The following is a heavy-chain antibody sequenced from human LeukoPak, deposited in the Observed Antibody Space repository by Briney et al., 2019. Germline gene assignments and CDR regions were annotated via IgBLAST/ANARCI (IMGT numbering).Heavy chain of an antibody. CDR3: ARRSIELNAFDI. CDR2: IYYSGST. Sequence: SETLSLTCTVSGGSISSSSYYWGWIRQPPGKGLEWIGSIYYSGSTYYNPSLKSRVTISVDTSKNQFSLKLSSVTAADTAVYYCARRSIELNAFDIWGQGTMVTVSS. D-gene: IGHD6-6*01. CDR1: GGSISSSSYY. V-gene: IGHV4-39*01. J-gene: IGHJ3*02.